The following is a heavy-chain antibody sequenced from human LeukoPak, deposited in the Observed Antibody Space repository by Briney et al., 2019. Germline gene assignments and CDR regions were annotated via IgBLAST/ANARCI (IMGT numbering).Heavy chain of an antibody. CDR3: ARENYDSSGYYYGL. J-gene: IGHJ4*02. CDR1: GGSISSSSYY. V-gene: IGHV4-39*02. CDR2: IYYSGSA. D-gene: IGHD3-22*01. Sequence: KPSETLSLTCTVSGGSISSSSYYWGWIRQPPGKGLEWIGSIYYSGSAYYNPSLKSRVTISVDTSKNQFSLKLSSVTAADTAVYYCARENYDSSGYYYGLWGQGTLVTVSS.